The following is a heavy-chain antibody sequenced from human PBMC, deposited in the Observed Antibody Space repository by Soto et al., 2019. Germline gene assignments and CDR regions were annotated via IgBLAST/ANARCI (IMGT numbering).Heavy chain of an antibody. J-gene: IGHJ4*02. CDR3: AKSRDAYIQFDY. CDR2: IYWDDDK. Sequence: SGPTLVNPTQTLTLTCTFSVFSLSTSGVGVGWIRQPPGKVLEWLALIYWDDDKRYSPALKSRLTITKDTSKNQVVLRMTNMDPVDTATYFCAKSRDAYIQFDYWGQGTLVTVS. CDR1: VFSLSTSGVG. V-gene: IGHV2-5*02. D-gene: IGHD2-2*01.